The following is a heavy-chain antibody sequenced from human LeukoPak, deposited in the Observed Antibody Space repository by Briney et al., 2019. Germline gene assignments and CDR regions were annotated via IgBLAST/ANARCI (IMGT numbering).Heavy chain of an antibody. Sequence: RASVKVSCKASGYTFTNYGISWVRQAPGQGLEWMMWVNVYNGKREYAQKFQGRVTLTTDTSTTTAYMELRSLRFDDTAVYYCARTGPDYYGSGSYPLHYYGMDFWGQGTTVTVAS. V-gene: IGHV1-18*04. CDR1: GYTFTNYG. CDR3: ARTGPDYYGSGSYPLHYYGMDF. CDR2: VNVYNGKR. D-gene: IGHD3-10*01. J-gene: IGHJ6*02.